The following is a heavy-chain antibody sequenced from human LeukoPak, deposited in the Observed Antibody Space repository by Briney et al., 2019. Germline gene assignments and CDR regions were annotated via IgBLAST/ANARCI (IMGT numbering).Heavy chain of an antibody. CDR2: IIPIFGTA. J-gene: IGHJ4*02. CDR3: AIERTYYYDSSGHYFDY. D-gene: IGHD3-22*01. Sequence: SVKVSSKASGGTFSSYAISWVRQAPGQGLEWMGGIIPIFGTANYAQKFQGRVTITTDESTSTAYMELSSLRSEDTAVYYCAIERTYYYDSSGHYFDYWGQGTLVTVSS. V-gene: IGHV1-69*05. CDR1: GGTFSSYA.